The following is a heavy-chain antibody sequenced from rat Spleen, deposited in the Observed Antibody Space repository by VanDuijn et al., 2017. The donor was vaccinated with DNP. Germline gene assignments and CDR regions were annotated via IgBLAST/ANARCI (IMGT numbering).Heavy chain of an antibody. CDR2: IKHDSSVI. CDR3: VTRGTGSDNWFAY. CDR1: GFNFHDYW. J-gene: IGHJ3*01. V-gene: IGHV4-2*01. Sequence: EVKLVESGGGLVQPGRSLKISCAASGFNFHDYWMGWVRQPPGRGLKWVGEIKHDSSVINHNPSLKDRFTISRDNAQNLLYLQMNNLESADTATYYCVTRGTGSDNWFAYWGQGTLVTVSS. D-gene: IGHD5-1*01.